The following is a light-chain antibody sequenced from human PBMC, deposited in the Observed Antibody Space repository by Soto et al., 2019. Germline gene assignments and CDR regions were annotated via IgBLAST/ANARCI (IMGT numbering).Light chain of an antibody. CDR3: QQYGDSPMYT. V-gene: IGKV1-17*03. CDR2: LAT. CDR1: QDISRF. Sequence: DIQMTQSPSAVSASVGDRVTITCRASQDISRFLAWFQQNPGKVPKRLVYLATALQNGAPSRYSGSGSGTEFNFTISRLEPEDFAVYFCQQYGDSPMYTFGQGTKLEI. J-gene: IGKJ2*01.